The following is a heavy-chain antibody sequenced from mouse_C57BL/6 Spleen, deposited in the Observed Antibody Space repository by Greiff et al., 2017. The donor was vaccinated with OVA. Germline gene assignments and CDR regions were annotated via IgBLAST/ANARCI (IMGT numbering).Heavy chain of an antibody. D-gene: IGHD1-1*01. CDR2: ISYDGSN. V-gene: IGHV3-6*01. J-gene: IGHJ4*01. Sequence: EVKLLESGPGLVKPSQSLSLTCSVTGYSITSGYYWNWIRQFPGNKLEWMGYISYDGSNNYNPSLKNRISITRDTSKNQFFLKLNSVTTEDTATYYCAREGAGDYGSSYAYYAMDYWGQGTSVTVSS. CDR3: AREGAGDYGSSYAYYAMDY. CDR1: GYSITSGYY.